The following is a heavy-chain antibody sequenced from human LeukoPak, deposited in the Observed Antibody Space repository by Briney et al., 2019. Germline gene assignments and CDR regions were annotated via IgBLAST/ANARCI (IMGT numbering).Heavy chain of an antibody. CDR2: ISYDGSNK. V-gene: IGHV3-30-3*01. CDR3: ARAAAAGTGGTEYYFDY. CDR1: GFTFSSYA. Sequence: GGSLRLSCAASGFTFSSYAMHWVRQAPRKGLEWVAVISYDGSNKYYADSVKGRFTISRDNSKNTLYLQMNSLRAEDTAVYYCARAAAAGTGGTEYYFDYWGQGTLVTVSS. D-gene: IGHD6-13*01. J-gene: IGHJ4*02.